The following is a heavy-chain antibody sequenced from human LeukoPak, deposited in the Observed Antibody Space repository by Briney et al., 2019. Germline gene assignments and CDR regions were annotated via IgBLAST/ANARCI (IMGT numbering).Heavy chain of an antibody. CDR3: ARRSCSGSICYDY. V-gene: IGHV5-51*01. CDR1: GYSLTTYW. CDR2: IYPGDSDT. J-gene: IGHJ4*02. D-gene: IGHD2-15*01. Sequence: GESLKISCKGSGYSLTTYWIGWVRQMPGKGLEWMGIIYPGDSDTRYSPSFQGQVTISADKSISTAYLQWSSLKASDTAIYYCARRSCSGSICYDYWGQGTLVTVSS.